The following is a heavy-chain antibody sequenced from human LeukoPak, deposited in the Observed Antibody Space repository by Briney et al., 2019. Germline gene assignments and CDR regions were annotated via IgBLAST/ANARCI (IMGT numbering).Heavy chain of an antibody. V-gene: IGHV1-69*01. J-gene: IGHJ5*02. CDR2: IIPIFGTA. Sequence: SVKVSCKASGGTFSSYAISWVRQAPGQGLEWMGGIIPIFGTANYAQKFQGRVTITADESTSTAYMELSSLRSEDTAVYYCARLGYSYGYDSRFDPWGQGTLVTVSS. CDR3: ARLGYSYGYDSRFDP. CDR1: GGTFSSYA. D-gene: IGHD5-18*01.